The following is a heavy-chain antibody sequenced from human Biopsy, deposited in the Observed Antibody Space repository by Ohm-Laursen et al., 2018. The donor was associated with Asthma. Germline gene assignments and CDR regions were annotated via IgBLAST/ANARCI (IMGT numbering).Heavy chain of an antibody. Sequence: SLRLSCAAFGFTFGDYWMSWVRQVPGKGLEWVANIKHDGTEKNHVDSLKGRFTISRDNAKNSLYLQMNSLRAEDTAVYYCARTFHFWSPYHAEHYQLWSQGTLVTVPS. CDR3: ARTFHFWSPYHAEHYQL. CDR2: IKHDGTEK. V-gene: IGHV3-7*01. CDR1: GFTFGDYW. J-gene: IGHJ1*01. D-gene: IGHD3-3*02.